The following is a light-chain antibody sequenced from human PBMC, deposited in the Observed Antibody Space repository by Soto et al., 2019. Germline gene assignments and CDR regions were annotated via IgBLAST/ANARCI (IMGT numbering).Light chain of an antibody. CDR3: QSYDSSLTGHVV. Sequence: QSVLTQPPSVSGAPGQRVTISCTVSSSNIGAGYDVHWYQQVQGTAPKLLIYGNSNRPSGVPDRFSGSKSGTSASLAITGLQAEDEADYYCQSYDSSLTGHVVFGGGTKLTVL. CDR2: GNS. J-gene: IGLJ2*01. V-gene: IGLV1-40*01. CDR1: SSNIGAGYD.